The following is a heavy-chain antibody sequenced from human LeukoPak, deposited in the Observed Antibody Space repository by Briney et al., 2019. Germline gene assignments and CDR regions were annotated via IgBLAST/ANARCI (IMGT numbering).Heavy chain of an antibody. Sequence: GSLRLSCAASEFSVGSNYMTWVRQAPGKGLEWVSLIYSGGSTYYADSVKGRFTISRDNSKNTLYLQMNSLRAEDTAVYYCARDWFHAIDYWGQGTLVTVSS. V-gene: IGHV3-66*01. CDR1: EFSVGSNY. CDR3: ARDWFHAIDY. J-gene: IGHJ4*02. D-gene: IGHD2/OR15-2a*01. CDR2: IYSGGST.